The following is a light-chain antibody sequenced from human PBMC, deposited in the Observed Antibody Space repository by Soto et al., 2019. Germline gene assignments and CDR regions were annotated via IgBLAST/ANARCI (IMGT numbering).Light chain of an antibody. CDR1: QSVSSN. Sequence: EIVMTQSPATLSVSPGERATLSCRASQSVSSNLAWYQQKPGQAPRLLIYGASTRATGIPARFSGSGSGTEFTLTIRSLQSEDFAVNYCQQYNNWPPLTFGGGNKVEIK. CDR3: QQYNNWPPLT. J-gene: IGKJ4*01. V-gene: IGKV3-15*01. CDR2: GAS.